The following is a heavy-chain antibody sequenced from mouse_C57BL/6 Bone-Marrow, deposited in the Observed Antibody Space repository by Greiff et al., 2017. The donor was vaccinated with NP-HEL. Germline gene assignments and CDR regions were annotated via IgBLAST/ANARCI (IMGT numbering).Heavy chain of an antibody. D-gene: IGHD2-5*01. CDR2: IRSKSSNYAT. V-gene: IGHV10-3*01. J-gene: IGHJ4*01. Sequence: EVQLVESGGGLVQPKGSLKLSCAASGFTFNTYAMHWVRQAPGKGLEWVARIRSKSSNYATYYADSVKDRFTISRDDSQSMLYLQMNNLKTEDTAMYYCVREGYRNSAHYYAMDYWGQGTSVTVSS. CDR3: VREGYRNSAHYYAMDY. CDR1: GFTFNTYA.